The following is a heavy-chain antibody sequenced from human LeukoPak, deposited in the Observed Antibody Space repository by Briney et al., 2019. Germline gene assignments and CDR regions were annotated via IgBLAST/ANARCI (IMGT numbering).Heavy chain of an antibody. CDR3: AKDGNTYYYGSGSYYNGNFDY. Sequence: GGSLRLSCAASGFTFDDYAMHWVRQAPGKGLEWVSLISGDGGSTYYADSVKGRFTISRDNSQNSLYLQMNSLRTEDTALYYCAKDGNTYYYGSGSYYNGNFDYWGQGTLVTVSS. V-gene: IGHV3-43*02. CDR2: ISGDGGST. D-gene: IGHD3-10*01. J-gene: IGHJ4*02. CDR1: GFTFDDYA.